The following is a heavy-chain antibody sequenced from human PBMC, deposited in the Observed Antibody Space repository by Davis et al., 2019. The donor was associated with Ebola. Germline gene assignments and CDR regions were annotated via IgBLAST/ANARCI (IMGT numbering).Heavy chain of an antibody. CDR3: AKDTPNIWFDV. CDR1: GFVFSSYV. D-gene: IGHD2-15*01. V-gene: IGHV3-23*01. J-gene: IGHJ3*01. Sequence: GESLKISCAASGFVFSSYVMSWVRRAPGKGLEWVSTHGTSGDTYYADSVTGRFTISRDNSKNTLHLQMDSLRVEDTAIYSCAKDTPNIWFDVWGQGTMVAVSS. CDR2: HGTSGDT.